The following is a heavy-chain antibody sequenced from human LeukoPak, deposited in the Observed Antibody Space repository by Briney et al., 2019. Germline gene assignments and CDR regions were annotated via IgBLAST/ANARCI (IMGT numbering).Heavy chain of an antibody. CDR1: GFTVSRNY. CDR2: IKQDGSEK. Sequence: GGSLRLSCAASGFTVSRNYMSWVRQAPGKGLEWVANIKQDGSEKYYVDSVKGRFTISRDNAKNSLYLQMNSLRAEDTAVYYCARDLGLLWFGELSYGFGGYFDYWGQGTLVTVSS. CDR3: ARDLGLLWFGELSYGFGGYFDY. V-gene: IGHV3-7*01. D-gene: IGHD3-10*01. J-gene: IGHJ4*02.